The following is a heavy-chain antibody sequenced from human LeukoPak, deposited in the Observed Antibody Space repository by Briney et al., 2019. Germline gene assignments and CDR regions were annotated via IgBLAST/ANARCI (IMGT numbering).Heavy chain of an antibody. CDR2: ISGSGGST. D-gene: IGHD3-22*01. V-gene: IGHV3-23*01. CDR3: AKGRSMIVATTVAY. J-gene: IGHJ4*02. Sequence: PGGSLRLSCAASGFTFNSYAMSWVRQAPGKGLEWVSAISGSGGSTYYADSVEGRFSISRDNSKSTLYLQMNSLRAEDTAVYYCAKGRSMIVATTVAYWGQGTLVTVSS. CDR1: GFTFNSYA.